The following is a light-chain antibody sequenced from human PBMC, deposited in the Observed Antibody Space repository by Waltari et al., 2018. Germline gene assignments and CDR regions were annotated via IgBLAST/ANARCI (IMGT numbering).Light chain of an antibody. Sequence: QSALTQPRPVSGSPGQSVPISCTGTSSDVAAYNYVPWYQQHPGKAPKLMIYDVSKRPSGVPDRFSGSKSGNTASLTISGLQAEDEADYYCCSYAGSYTVVFGGGTKLTVL. CDR1: SSDVAAYNY. V-gene: IGLV2-11*01. CDR2: DVS. J-gene: IGLJ2*01. CDR3: CSYAGSYTVV.